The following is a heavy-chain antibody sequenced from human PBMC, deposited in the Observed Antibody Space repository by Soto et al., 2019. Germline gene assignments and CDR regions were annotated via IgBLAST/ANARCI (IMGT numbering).Heavy chain of an antibody. V-gene: IGHV4-30-4*01. Sequence: QVQLQESGPGLVKPSQTLSLTCTVSGGSISSGDYYWSWIRQPPGKGLEWIGYIYYSGRTYYNPSLKSRVTLQVATSKNQFSLNLSSVTAADTAVYYCAREGGIVGATTVDYWGQGTLVTVSS. J-gene: IGHJ4*02. CDR3: AREGGIVGATTVDY. CDR2: IYYSGRT. CDR1: GGSISSGDYY. D-gene: IGHD1-26*01.